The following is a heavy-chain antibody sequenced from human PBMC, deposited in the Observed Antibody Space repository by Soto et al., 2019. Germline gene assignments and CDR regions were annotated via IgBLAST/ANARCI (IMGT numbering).Heavy chain of an antibody. CDR1: GGSISSGGYY. CDR3: ARDNYGSERYYYYGMDV. D-gene: IGHD3-10*01. Sequence: QVQLQESGPGLVKPSQTLSLTCTVSGGSISSGGYYWSWIRQHPGKGLEWIGYIYYSGSTYYNPSLKSRVTISVDTSKNQFSLKLSSVTAADTAVYYCARDNYGSERYYYYGMDVWGQGTTVTVSS. CDR2: IYYSGST. V-gene: IGHV4-31*03. J-gene: IGHJ6*02.